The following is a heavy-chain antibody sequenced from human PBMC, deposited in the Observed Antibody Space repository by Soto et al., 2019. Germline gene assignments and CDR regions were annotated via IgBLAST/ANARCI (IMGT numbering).Heavy chain of an antibody. V-gene: IGHV1-8*01. CDR1: GYSFTNND. D-gene: IGHD3-16*01. CDR3: ARMATFGSLNWFDP. CDR2: MNPGSGDT. J-gene: IGHJ5*02. Sequence: GASVKVSCKASGYSFTNNDVSWVRQATGQGLEWMGWMNPGSGDTGYAQKFQGSVTMTRDISTATAYMELSSLRSDDTATYYCARMATFGSLNWFDPWGQGTLVTVSS.